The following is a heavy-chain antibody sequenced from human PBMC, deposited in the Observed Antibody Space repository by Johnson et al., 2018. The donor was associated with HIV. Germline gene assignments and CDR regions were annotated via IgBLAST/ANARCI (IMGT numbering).Heavy chain of an antibody. J-gene: IGHJ3*02. V-gene: IGHV3-30*02. CDR2: IQYDGSKK. CDR3: AKDFDGAYDAFDI. D-gene: IGHD3-9*01. Sequence: QVQLVESGGGLVQPGGSLRLSCAASGFSFSTYDLHWVRQAPGKGLEWVTFIQYDGSKKNYAVSVKGRFTISRDNSKNTLYLQMNSLRAEDTAVYYCAKDFDGAYDAFDIWGQGTMVTVSS. CDR1: GFSFSTYD.